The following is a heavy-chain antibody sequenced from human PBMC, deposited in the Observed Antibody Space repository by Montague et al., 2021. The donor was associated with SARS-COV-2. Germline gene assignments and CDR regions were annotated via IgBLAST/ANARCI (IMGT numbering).Heavy chain of an antibody. Sequence: TLSLTCTVSGGSISSGSYYWSWIRQPAGKGLEWIGRIYTSGTIDYSFSLKSRVTISVDTSKNQFSLKLTSVTAADTAVYYCARAHSGSWAHLDNWGQGSLVTGPS. CDR2: IYTSGTI. CDR3: ARAHSGSWAHLDN. J-gene: IGHJ4*02. D-gene: IGHD5-12*01. CDR1: GGSISSGSYY. V-gene: IGHV4-61*02.